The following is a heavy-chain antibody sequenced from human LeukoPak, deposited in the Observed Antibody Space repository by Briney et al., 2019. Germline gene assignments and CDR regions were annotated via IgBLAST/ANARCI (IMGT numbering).Heavy chain of an antibody. V-gene: IGHV1-46*01. D-gene: IGHD3-16*01. CDR2: INPSGGST. Sequence: ASVKVSCKASGYTFTSYAISWVRQAPGQGLEWMGIINPSGGSTSYAQKFQGRVTMTRDTSTSTVYMELSSLRSEDTAVYYCAREDGGTHFDYWGQGTLVTVSS. CDR1: GYTFTSYA. J-gene: IGHJ4*02. CDR3: AREDGGTHFDY.